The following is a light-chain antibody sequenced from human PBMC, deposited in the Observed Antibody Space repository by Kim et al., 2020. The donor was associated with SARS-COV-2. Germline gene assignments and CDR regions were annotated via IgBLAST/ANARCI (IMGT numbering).Light chain of an antibody. Sequence: DIQMTQSPSSLSASVGDRVTITCRASQIVSSYLNWYQQKPGQAPKLLIYAAINLQGGVPSRCSGSRSGTDFNLAINSLQPGDLAIYYCQQTYNSHPTFGRETKENIK. CDR1: QIVSSY. CDR2: AAI. V-gene: IGKV1-39*01. J-gene: IGKJ4*02. CDR3: QQTYNSHPT.